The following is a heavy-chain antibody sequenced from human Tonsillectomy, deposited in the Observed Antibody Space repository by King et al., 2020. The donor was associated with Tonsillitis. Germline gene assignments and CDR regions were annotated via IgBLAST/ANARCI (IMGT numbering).Heavy chain of an antibody. CDR3: SREVFTGRWGGYPDY. V-gene: IGHV3-49*03. CDR1: GFNFGDYA. Sequence: DVQLVESGGGLVQPVRSLRLSCTASGFNFGDYALSWFRQAPGKGLEWVGSIRGKAYGGASEYAASVKGRLTFSRDDSESIAYLQMNSLKTEDTAVYYCSREVFTGRWGGYPDYWGPGTLVTVSS. CDR2: IRGKAYGGAS. D-gene: IGHD3-3*01. J-gene: IGHJ4*02.